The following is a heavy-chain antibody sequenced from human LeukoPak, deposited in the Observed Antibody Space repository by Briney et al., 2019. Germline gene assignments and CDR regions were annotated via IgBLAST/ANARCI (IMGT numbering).Heavy chain of an antibody. CDR2: ISWNSGIM. CDR3: AKDRGSGPYYYYGMDV. D-gene: IGHD3-10*01. Sequence: PGRSLRLSCAASGFTFDDYAMHWVRQAPGKGLEWVSGISWNSGIMGYADSVKGRFTISRDNAKNSLYLQMNSLRPEDTALYYCAKDRGSGPYYYYGMDVWGQGTTVTVSS. J-gene: IGHJ6*02. CDR1: GFTFDDYA. V-gene: IGHV3-9*01.